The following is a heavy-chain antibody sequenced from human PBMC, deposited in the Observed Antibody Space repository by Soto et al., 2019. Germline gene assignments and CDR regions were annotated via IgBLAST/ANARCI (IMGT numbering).Heavy chain of an antibody. CDR1: GFTFSGSA. J-gene: IGHJ4*02. V-gene: IGHV3-73*01. D-gene: IGHD6-13*01. Sequence: GSLKISCAASGFTFSGSAMHWVRQASGKGLEWVGRIRSKANSYATAYAASVKGRFTISRDDSKNTAYLQMDSLKTEYRAVYYCTRHRAAAGTGYYFDYWGQGTLVTVSS. CDR3: TRHRAAAGTGYYFDY. CDR2: IRSKANSYAT.